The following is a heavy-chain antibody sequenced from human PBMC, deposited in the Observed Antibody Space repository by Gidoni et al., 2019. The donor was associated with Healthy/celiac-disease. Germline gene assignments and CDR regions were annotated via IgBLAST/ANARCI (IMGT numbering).Heavy chain of an antibody. V-gene: IGHV4-30-4*01. CDR3: ARGGPSIAAAGTHPSDEYYFDY. CDR1: AGSISSGDYY. D-gene: IGHD6-13*01. J-gene: IGHJ4*02. CDR2: IYYSGST. Sequence: QVQLQESGPGLVKPSQTLSLTCTVSAGSISSGDYYWSWIRQPPGTGLEWIGYIYYSGSTYYNPSLKSRVTISVDTSKNQFSLKLSSVTAADTAVYYCARGGPSIAAAGTHPSDEYYFDYWGQGTLVTVSS.